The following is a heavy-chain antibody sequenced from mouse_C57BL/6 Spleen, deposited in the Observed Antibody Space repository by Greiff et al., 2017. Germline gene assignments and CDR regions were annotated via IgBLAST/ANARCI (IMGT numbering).Heavy chain of an antibody. Sequence: VQLQQSGAELVRPGASVKLSCTASGFNIKDAYMHWVKQRPEQGLEWIGWIDPENGDTEYASKFQGKATITADTSSNTAYLQLSSLTSEVTAVYYCTAYYGNCVYWGQGTLVTVSA. D-gene: IGHD2-10*01. CDR2: IDPENGDT. CDR1: GFNIKDAY. J-gene: IGHJ3*01. CDR3: TAYYGNCVY. V-gene: IGHV14-4*01.